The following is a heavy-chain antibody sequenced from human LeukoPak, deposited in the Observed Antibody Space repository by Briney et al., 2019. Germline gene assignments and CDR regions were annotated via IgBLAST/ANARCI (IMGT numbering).Heavy chain of an antibody. CDR1: GYTFTGYY. D-gene: IGHD3-10*01. V-gene: IGHV1-2*02. Sequence: ASVKVSCKASGYTFTGYYMHWVRQAPGQGLEWMGWINPNSGGTNYAQKFQGRVTMTRDTSISTAYMELGSLRSDDTAVYYCARSGAYGSGSYLGYWGQGTLVTVSS. CDR3: ARSGAYGSGSYLGY. J-gene: IGHJ4*02. CDR2: INPNSGGT.